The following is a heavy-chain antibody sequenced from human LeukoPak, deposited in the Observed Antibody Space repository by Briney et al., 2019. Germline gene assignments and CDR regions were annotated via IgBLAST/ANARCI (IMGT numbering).Heavy chain of an antibody. D-gene: IGHD4-17*01. CDR3: ARRQEDGDYYGY. CDR1: GYTFTSYD. V-gene: IGHV1-8*03. Sequence: ASVKVSCKASGYTFTSYDINWVRQATGQGLEWMGWMNPNSGNTGYAQKFQGRVTITRNTSISTAYMELSSLRSEDTAVYYCARRQEDGDYYGYWGQGTLVTVSS. J-gene: IGHJ4*02. CDR2: MNPNSGNT.